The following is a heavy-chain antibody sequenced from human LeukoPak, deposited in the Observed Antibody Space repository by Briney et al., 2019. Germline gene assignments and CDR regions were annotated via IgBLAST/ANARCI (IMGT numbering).Heavy chain of an antibody. J-gene: IGHJ4*02. V-gene: IGHV4-39*07. Sequence: SETLSLTCTVSGGSISSSSYYWGWIRQPPGKGLEWIGSIYYSGSTYYNPSLKSRVTISVDTSKNQFSLKLSSVTAADTAVYYCASGSSWYPDYFDYWGQGTLVTVSS. CDR1: GGSISSSSYY. CDR2: IYYSGST. CDR3: ASGSSWYPDYFDY. D-gene: IGHD6-13*01.